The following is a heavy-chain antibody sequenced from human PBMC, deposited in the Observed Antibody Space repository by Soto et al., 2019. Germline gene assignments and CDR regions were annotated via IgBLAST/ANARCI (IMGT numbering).Heavy chain of an antibody. CDR3: AGHFVAVVIKGWGY. Sequence: QLQLQESGPGVVKPSETLSLTCTVSGDSIDRSNYYWDWIRQPPGKGLEWIGTTYYNGNAYYNPSLKSRVTTSVDTSKNQFSLKLIVVTAADTAVYDCAGHFVAVVIKGWGYWGQGALVTVSS. J-gene: IGHJ4*02. D-gene: IGHD2-21*01. V-gene: IGHV4-39*01. CDR2: TYYNGNA. CDR1: GDSIDRSNYY.